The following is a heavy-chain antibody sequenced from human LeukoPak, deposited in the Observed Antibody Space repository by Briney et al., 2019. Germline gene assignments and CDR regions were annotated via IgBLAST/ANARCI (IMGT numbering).Heavy chain of an antibody. V-gene: IGHV4-30-2*01. D-gene: IGHD1-26*01. CDR1: GGSISSGGYS. CDR2: IYHSGST. Sequence: SKTLSLTCAVSGGSISSGGYSWSWIRQPPGKGLEWIGYIYHSGSTYYNPSLKSRVTISVDRSKNQFSLKLSSVTAADTAVYYCARARETSYFDYWGQGTLVTVSS. J-gene: IGHJ4*02. CDR3: ARARETSYFDY.